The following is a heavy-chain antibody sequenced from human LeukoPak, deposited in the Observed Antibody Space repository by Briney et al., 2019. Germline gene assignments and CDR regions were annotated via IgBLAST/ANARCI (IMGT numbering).Heavy chain of an antibody. CDR3: ARDASGSGWLDY. J-gene: IGHJ4*02. Sequence: VASVKVSSKASGGTFSSYAISWVRQAPGQGLEWMGGIIPIFGTANYAQKFQGRVTTTTDESTSTAYMELSSLRSEDTAVYYCARDASGSGWLDYWGQGTLVTVSS. D-gene: IGHD6-19*01. CDR2: IIPIFGTA. V-gene: IGHV1-69*05. CDR1: GGTFSSYA.